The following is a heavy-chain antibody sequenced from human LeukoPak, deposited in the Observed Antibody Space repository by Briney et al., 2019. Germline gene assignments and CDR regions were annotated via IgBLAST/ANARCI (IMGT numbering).Heavy chain of an antibody. V-gene: IGHV3-23*01. Sequence: PRGSLRLSCAASGFTFSSYAMSWVRQAPGKGLEWVSAISGSGGSTYYADSVKGRFTISRDNSENTLYLQMNSLRAEDTAVYYCDRYGSGRMNWFDPWGQGTLVTVSS. D-gene: IGHD3-10*01. CDR2: ISGSGGST. CDR3: DRYGSGRMNWFDP. J-gene: IGHJ5*02. CDR1: GFTFSSYA.